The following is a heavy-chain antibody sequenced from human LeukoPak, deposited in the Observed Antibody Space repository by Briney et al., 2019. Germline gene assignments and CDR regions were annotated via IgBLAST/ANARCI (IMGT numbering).Heavy chain of an antibody. CDR2: INPNSGGT. J-gene: IGHJ5*02. V-gene: IGHV1-2*02. CDR1: GYTFTGYY. D-gene: IGHD3-22*01. CDR3: ARAPGHYYDSSGYWIQGRWFDP. Sequence: VASVKVSCKASGYTFTGYYMHWVQQAPGQGLEWMGWINPNSGGTNYAQKFQGRVTMTRDTSISTAYMELSRLRSDDTAVYYCARAPGHYYDSSGYWIQGRWFDPWGQGTLVTVSS.